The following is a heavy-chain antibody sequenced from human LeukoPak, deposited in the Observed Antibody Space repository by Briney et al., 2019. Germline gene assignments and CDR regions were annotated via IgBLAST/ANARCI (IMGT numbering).Heavy chain of an antibody. D-gene: IGHD4-23*01. CDR3: AREGLTSTPNNAFDI. V-gene: IGHV3-33*08. CDR1: GFTFSSYW. CDR2: IWYDENKK. Sequence: GGSLRLSCAASGFTFSSYWMTWVRQAPGKGLEWVAVIWYDENKKFYADSVKGRFTISRDNFKSTLYLQMNSLRVEDTAVYYCAREGLTSTPNNAFDIWGQGTMVTVSS. J-gene: IGHJ3*02.